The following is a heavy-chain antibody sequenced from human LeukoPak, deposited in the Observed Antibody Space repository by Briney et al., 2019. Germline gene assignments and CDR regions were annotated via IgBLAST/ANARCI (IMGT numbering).Heavy chain of an antibody. D-gene: IGHD1-1*01. CDR1: GFTFNTYS. V-gene: IGHV3-48*04. J-gene: IGHJ3*02. CDR2: ISSSSSPI. Sequence: GGSLRLSCAASGFTFNTYSMNWVRRAPGKGLEWVSYISSSSSPIWYADSVKGRFTISRDNAKNSLYLQMNSLRAEDTAVYYCARDRRRAFDIWGQGTMVTVSS. CDR3: ARDRRRAFDI.